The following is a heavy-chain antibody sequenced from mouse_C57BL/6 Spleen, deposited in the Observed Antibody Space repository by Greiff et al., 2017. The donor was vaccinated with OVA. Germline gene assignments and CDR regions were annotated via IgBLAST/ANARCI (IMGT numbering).Heavy chain of an antibody. J-gene: IGHJ3*01. CDR1: GFNIKDYY. D-gene: IGHD2-3*01. CDR2: IDPEDGET. Sequence: EVQLQQSGAELVKPGASVKLSCTASGFNIKDYYMHWVKQRTEQGLEWIGRIDPEDGETKYAPKFPGKATITADTSSNTAYLQLSSLTSEDTAVYYCADGYPWFAYWGQGTLVTVSA. CDR3: ADGYPWFAY. V-gene: IGHV14-2*01.